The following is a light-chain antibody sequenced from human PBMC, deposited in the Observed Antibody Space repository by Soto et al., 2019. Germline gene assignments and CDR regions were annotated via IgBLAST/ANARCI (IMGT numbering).Light chain of an antibody. CDR3: QQYNRWPLT. J-gene: IGKJ4*01. CDR1: QNIRDK. Sequence: EIVMTQSPATLSVSPGERVSLSCRASQNIRDKLAWYQQKPGQTPRLLIYDASTRATGISGSFSGSGSGTEFTLTISSLQSEDFAVYYCQQYNRWPLTFGGGTKVDIK. CDR2: DAS. V-gene: IGKV3-15*01.